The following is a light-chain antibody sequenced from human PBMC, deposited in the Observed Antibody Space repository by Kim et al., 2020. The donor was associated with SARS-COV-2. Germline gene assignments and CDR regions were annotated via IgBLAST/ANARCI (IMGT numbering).Light chain of an antibody. J-gene: IGKJ2*01. V-gene: IGKV4-1*01. CDR3: QQYYTSPYT. Sequence: RAPIDCKSTQSLLYAANNKDYLAWYQQRPGQPPKLLIYWASTRESGIPDRFSGSGSGTDFTLTISNLQAEDVAVYYCQQYYTSPYTFGQGTKLEI. CDR1: QSLLYAANNKDY. CDR2: WAS.